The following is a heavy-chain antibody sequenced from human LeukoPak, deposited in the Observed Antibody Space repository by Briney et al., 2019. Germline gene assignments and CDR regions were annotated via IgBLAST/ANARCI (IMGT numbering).Heavy chain of an antibody. J-gene: IGHJ5*02. CDR2: IYSSGST. Sequence: SETLSLTCTVSGGSISSYYWSWIRQPAGKGLEWIGRIYSSGSTDYNPSLKSRVTMSVDTSKNKFSLKLSPVTAADTAVYYCARDSGTTGEVKFDPWGQGTLVTVSS. V-gene: IGHV4-4*07. CDR3: ARDSGTTGEVKFDP. D-gene: IGHD3-10*01. CDR1: GGSISSYY.